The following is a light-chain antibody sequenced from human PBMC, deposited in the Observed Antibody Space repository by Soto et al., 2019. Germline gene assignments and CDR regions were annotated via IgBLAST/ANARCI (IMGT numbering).Light chain of an antibody. CDR1: SSDIGAYNY. CDR3: TSYGGRDNLM. Sequence: QSALTQPPSASGSPGQSVTISCTGTSSDIGAYNYVSWFQQHPGEAPKLIISEVNKRPSGGPDRFSGSKSGNTASLTVSGLQAEDEADYYCTSYGGRDNLMFGGGTKLTVL. J-gene: IGLJ3*02. CDR2: EVN. V-gene: IGLV2-8*01.